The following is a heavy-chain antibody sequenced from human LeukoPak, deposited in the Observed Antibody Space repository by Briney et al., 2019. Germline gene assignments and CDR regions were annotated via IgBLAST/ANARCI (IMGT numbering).Heavy chain of an antibody. Sequence: ASVKVSCKASGYTFTSYDINWVRQATGQGLEWMGWMNPNSGNTVYAQKFQGRVTMTRDTSISTAYMELSSLRSEDTAMYYCARKNYCSGGSCYSRGWFGPWGQGTLVTVSS. CDR2: MNPNSGNT. J-gene: IGHJ5*02. CDR3: ARKNYCSGGSCYSRGWFGP. CDR1: GYTFTSYD. D-gene: IGHD2-15*01. V-gene: IGHV1-8*01.